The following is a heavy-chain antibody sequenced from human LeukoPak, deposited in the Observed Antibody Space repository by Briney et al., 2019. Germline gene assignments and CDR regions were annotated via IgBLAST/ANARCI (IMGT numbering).Heavy chain of an antibody. CDR2: INHSGST. J-gene: IGHJ3*02. Sequence: SETLSLTCAVYGGSFSGYYWSWIRQPPGKGLEWIGEINHSGSTNYNPSLKSRVTISVDTSKNQFSLKLSSVTAEDTAVYYCAAWSTWIALGDAFDIWGQGTMVTVSS. CDR3: AAWSTWIALGDAFDI. V-gene: IGHV4-34*01. D-gene: IGHD6-19*01. CDR1: GGSFSGYY.